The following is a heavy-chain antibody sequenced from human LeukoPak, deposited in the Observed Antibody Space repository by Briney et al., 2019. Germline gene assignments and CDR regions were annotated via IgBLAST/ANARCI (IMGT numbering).Heavy chain of an antibody. CDR2: IYTTEST. CDR1: GGSISTYY. J-gene: IGHJ4*02. Sequence: SETLSLTCTVSGGSISTYYWSWIRQPPGKGLEWIGYIYTTESTNYNPSLESRVTISVDTSKNQFSLMMSSVTAADTAFYYCARRRTTGTTGYFGYWGQGILVTVSS. D-gene: IGHD1-1*01. V-gene: IGHV4-4*09. CDR3: ARRRTTGTTGYFGY.